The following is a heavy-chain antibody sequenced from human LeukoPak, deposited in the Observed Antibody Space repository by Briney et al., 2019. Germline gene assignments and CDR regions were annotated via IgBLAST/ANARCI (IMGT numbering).Heavy chain of an antibody. CDR1: GYSFTNYW. V-gene: IGHV5-51*01. CDR3: ARGGSGWYFDY. CDR2: IYTVDSDT. Sequence: GESLKISCKGSGYSFTNYWIGWVRQMPGKGLEYMGIIYTVDSDTKYNPSFQGQVTISVDKSISTAYLQWTSLKASDTAMYYCARGGSGWYFDYWGHGSLVTVSS. D-gene: IGHD6-19*01. J-gene: IGHJ4*03.